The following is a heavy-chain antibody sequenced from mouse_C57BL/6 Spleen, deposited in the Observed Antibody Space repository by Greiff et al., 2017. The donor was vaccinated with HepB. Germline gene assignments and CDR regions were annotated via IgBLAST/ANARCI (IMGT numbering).Heavy chain of an antibody. J-gene: IGHJ4*01. CDR3: ARWSSSGYDYYAMDY. V-gene: IGHV1-80*01. CDR2: IYPGDGDT. CDR1: GYAFSSYW. Sequence: VQLQQSGAELVKPGASVKISCKASGYAFSSYWMNWVKQRPGKGLEWIGQIYPGDGDTNYNGKFKGKATLTADKSSSTAYMQLSSLTSEDSAVYFCARWSSSGYDYYAMDYWGQGTSVTVSS. D-gene: IGHD3-2*02.